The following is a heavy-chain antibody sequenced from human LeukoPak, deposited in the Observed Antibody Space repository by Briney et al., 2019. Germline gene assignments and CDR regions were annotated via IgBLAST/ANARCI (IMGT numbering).Heavy chain of an antibody. V-gene: IGHV3-53*05. Sequence: GGSLRLSCAASGFTVSSNYMSWVRQAPGKGLEWVSVIYSGGSTYYADSVKGRFTISRDNSKYTLNLHMNSLRAEDTAVYYCAKDTSFFWSGSPDIYFDYWGQGTLVSVSS. D-gene: IGHD3-3*01. CDR1: GFTVSSNY. J-gene: IGHJ4*02. CDR2: IYSGGST. CDR3: AKDTSFFWSGSPDIYFDY.